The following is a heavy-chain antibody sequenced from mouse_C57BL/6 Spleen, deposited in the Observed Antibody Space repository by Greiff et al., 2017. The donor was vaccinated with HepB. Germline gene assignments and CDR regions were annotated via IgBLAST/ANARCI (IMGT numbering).Heavy chain of an antibody. J-gene: IGHJ2*01. D-gene: IGHD4-1*01. Sequence: VQLKQSGPGLVKPSQSLSLTCSVTGYSITSGYYWNWIRQFPGNKLEWMGYISYDGSNNYNPSLKNRISITRDTSKNQFFLKLNSVTTEDTATYYCASLTGTNYFDYWGQGTTLTVSS. CDR2: ISYDGSN. CDR1: GYSITSGYY. CDR3: ASLTGTNYFDY. V-gene: IGHV3-6*01.